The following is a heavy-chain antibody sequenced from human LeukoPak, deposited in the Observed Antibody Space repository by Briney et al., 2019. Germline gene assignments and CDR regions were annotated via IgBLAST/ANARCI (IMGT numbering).Heavy chain of an antibody. J-gene: IGHJ4*02. V-gene: IGHV4-59*02. CDR3: ARYSTSWDY. CDR1: AGSVATYY. CDR2: VHYRGSP. D-gene: IGHD2-2*01. Sequence: PSETLSLTCTVSAGSVATYYWSWIRQFPGKRLEWIGHVHYRGSPDYNPSLTSRVTISVDTSKNQFSLRPTSVTAADTAVYYCARYSTSWDYWGQGTLVTVSS.